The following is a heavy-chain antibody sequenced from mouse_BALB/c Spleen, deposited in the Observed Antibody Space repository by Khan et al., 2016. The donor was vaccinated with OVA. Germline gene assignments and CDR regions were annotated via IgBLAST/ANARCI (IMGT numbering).Heavy chain of an antibody. CDR3: ARKNYSGYAMDY. CDR2: ISYGGST. V-gene: IGHV3-2*02. Sequence: EVQLQESGPGLVKPSQSLSLTCTVTGYSITSDYAWDWIRQFPGNKLEWMGYISYGGSTSYNPSLKSRISFTRDKSKNQFFLQLNSVTTEDTATYYCARKNYSGYAMDYWGQGTSVTVSS. D-gene: IGHD1-1*01. J-gene: IGHJ4*01. CDR1: GYSITSDYA.